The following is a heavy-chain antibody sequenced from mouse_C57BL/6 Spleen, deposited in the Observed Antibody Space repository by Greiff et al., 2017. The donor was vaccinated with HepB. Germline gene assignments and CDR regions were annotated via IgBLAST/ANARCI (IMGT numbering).Heavy chain of an antibody. CDR2: IYPGDGDT. CDR3: ARNGYLRAMDY. V-gene: IGHV1-82*01. J-gene: IGHJ4*01. D-gene: IGHD1-2*01. Sequence: VQLVESGPELVKPGASVKISCKASGYAFSSSWMNWVKQRPGKGLEWIGRIYPGDGDTNYNGKFKGKATLTADKSSSTAYMQLSSLTSEDSAVYFCARNGYLRAMDYWGQGTSVTVSS. CDR1: GYAFSSSW.